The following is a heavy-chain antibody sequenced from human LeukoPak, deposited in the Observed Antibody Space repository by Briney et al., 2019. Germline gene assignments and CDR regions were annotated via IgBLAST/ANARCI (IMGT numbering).Heavy chain of an antibody. V-gene: IGHV4-4*09. Sequence: SETLSLTCNVSGASMSSNYWSWIRQPPGKGLEWIGYIYHSGNTNYSPSLESRITMSVDESKNQFSLRVHFVSAADTAVYYCASTRRAAVAGRFDSWGQGTLVTVSS. J-gene: IGHJ4*02. CDR3: ASTRRAAVAGRFDS. CDR1: GASMSSNY. CDR2: IYHSGNT. D-gene: IGHD6-19*01.